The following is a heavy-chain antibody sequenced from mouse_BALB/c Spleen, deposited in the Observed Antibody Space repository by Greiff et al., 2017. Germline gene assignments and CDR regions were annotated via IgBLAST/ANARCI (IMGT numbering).Heavy chain of an antibody. D-gene: IGHD2-4*01. Sequence: EVQLQQSGPELVKPGASVKISCKASGYTFTDYNMHWVKQSHGKSLEWIGYIYPYNGGTGYNQKFKSKATLTVDNSSSTAYMELRSLTSEDSAVYYCARRSDYGSTVYAMDYWGQGTSVTVAS. J-gene: IGHJ4*01. V-gene: IGHV1S29*02. CDR1: GYTFTDYN. CDR3: ARRSDYGSTVYAMDY. CDR2: IYPYNGGT.